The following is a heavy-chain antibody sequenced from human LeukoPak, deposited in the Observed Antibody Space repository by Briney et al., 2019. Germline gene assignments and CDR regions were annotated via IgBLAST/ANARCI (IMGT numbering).Heavy chain of an antibody. CDR3: ARPKAALEDAFDI. CDR1: GYTFTSYA. Sequence: ASVKVSCKASGYTFTSYAITWVRQAPGQGLEWMGWISAYNGNTNYAQKLQGRVTMTTDTSTSTAYMELRSLRSDDTAVYYCARPKAALEDAFDIWGQGTMVTVSS. CDR2: ISAYNGNT. V-gene: IGHV1-18*01. J-gene: IGHJ3*02.